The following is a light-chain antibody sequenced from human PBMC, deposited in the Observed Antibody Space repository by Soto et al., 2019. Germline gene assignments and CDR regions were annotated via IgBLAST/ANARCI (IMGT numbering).Light chain of an antibody. Sequence: DIQMTQSPTSLSASVGDRVTITCRASQDIRNFVAWYQQKPGKAPKLLIYAASTLQSGVPARFSGSGSGTDFTLTINSLPPEDVATYSCQKYSSVPVFGPGTKVEIK. CDR2: AAS. CDR3: QKYSSVPV. J-gene: IGKJ3*01. CDR1: QDIRNF. V-gene: IGKV1-27*01.